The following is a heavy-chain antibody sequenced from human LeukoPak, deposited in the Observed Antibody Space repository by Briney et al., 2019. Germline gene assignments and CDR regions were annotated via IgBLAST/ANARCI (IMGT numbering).Heavy chain of an antibody. CDR2: LASGSQT. Sequence: GTLCLSCTVSGVTLGRHDLHWIRQTPGEGLEWVAALASGSQTFYAGSLKGRFTVSIEDAKNSFYLQMNSLTAADTAVYYCVREARGYHYTYFDYQGHRILVTASS. J-gene: IGHJ4*01. V-gene: IGHV3-13*01. D-gene: IGHD5-18*01. CDR3: VREARGYHYTYFDY. CDR1: GVTLGRHD.